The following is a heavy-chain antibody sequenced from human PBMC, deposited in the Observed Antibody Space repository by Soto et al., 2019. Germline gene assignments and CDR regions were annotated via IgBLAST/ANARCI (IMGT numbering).Heavy chain of an antibody. D-gene: IGHD2-2*01. CDR2: IIPIFGTA. Sequence: QVQLVQSGAEVKKPGSSVKVSCKASGGTFSSYAISWVRQAPGQGLEWMGGIIPIFGTADYAQKFRGRVTITADESTSTGYMELSSLRSEDTAVYYCASPKVGYYNGMDVWGQGTTVTVSS. V-gene: IGHV1-69*12. CDR3: ASPKVGYYNGMDV. J-gene: IGHJ6*02. CDR1: GGTFSSYA.